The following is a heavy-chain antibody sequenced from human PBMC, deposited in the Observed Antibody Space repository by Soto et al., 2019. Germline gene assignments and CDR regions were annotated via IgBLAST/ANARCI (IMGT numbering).Heavy chain of an antibody. CDR2: ISGSGGST. V-gene: IGHV3-23*01. Sequence: GGSLRLSCAASGFTFSSYAMSWVRQAPGKGLEWVSAISGSGGSTYYADSVKGRFTISRDNSKNTLYLQMNSLRAEDTAVYYCTGEGYCSGGSCYSFDYWGQGTLVTVSS. CDR1: GFTFSSYA. D-gene: IGHD2-15*01. J-gene: IGHJ4*02. CDR3: TGEGYCSGGSCYSFDY.